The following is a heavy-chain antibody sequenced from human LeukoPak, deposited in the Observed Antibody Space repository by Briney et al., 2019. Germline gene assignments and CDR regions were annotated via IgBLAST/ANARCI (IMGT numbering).Heavy chain of an antibody. J-gene: IGHJ6*03. Sequence: GGSLRLSCAASRFTFSSYAMLWVRQLPGKGLEWVAIISYDGSNTYYADSVKGRFTISRDNSKNTLYLQMNSLRAEDTAVYYCARDRGTEWSAYNYYYYYMDVWGKGTTVTVSS. CDR2: ISYDGSNT. D-gene: IGHD3-3*01. CDR3: ARDRGTEWSAYNYYYYYMDV. V-gene: IGHV3-30*04. CDR1: RFTFSSYA.